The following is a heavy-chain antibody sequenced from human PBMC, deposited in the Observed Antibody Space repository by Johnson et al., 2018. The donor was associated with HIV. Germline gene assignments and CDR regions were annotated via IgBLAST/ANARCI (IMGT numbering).Heavy chain of an antibody. Sequence: VQLVESGGGLVQSGGSLRLSCGASGFSVSNTYMNWVRQAPGKGLEWVSVIYSGGSTYYADSVRGRFTISRDNSKNTLYLQMNSLRAEDTAVYYCAKEGRDVLRDYDAFDMWGHGTMVIVSS. D-gene: IGHD4-17*01. CDR2: IYSGGST. V-gene: IGHV3-66*01. CDR1: GFSVSNTY. J-gene: IGHJ3*02. CDR3: AKEGRDVLRDYDAFDM.